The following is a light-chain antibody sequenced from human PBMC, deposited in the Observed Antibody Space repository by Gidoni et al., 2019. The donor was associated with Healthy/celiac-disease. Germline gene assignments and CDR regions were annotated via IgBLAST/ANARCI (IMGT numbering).Light chain of an antibody. Sequence: DIQLTQSPSFLSASVGDRVTITCRASQGISSYLAWYQQKPGKAPKLLIYAASTLQSGVPSRFSGSGSGTEFTLTISSLQSEDFATYYCQQLNSYPWFTFGPGTKVDIK. V-gene: IGKV1-9*01. CDR1: QGISSY. J-gene: IGKJ3*01. CDR2: AAS. CDR3: QQLNSYPWFT.